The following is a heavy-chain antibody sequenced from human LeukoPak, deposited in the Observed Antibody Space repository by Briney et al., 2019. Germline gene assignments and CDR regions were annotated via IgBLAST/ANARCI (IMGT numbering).Heavy chain of an antibody. CDR1: GGTFSSYA. Sequence: ASVKVSCKASGGTFSSYAISWVRQAPGQGLEWMGWISAYNGNTNYAQKLQGRVTMTTDTSTSTAYMELRSLRSDDTAVYYCARIRQQLFDPWGQGTLVTVSS. V-gene: IGHV1-18*01. J-gene: IGHJ5*02. CDR2: ISAYNGNT. D-gene: IGHD6-13*01. CDR3: ARIRQQLFDP.